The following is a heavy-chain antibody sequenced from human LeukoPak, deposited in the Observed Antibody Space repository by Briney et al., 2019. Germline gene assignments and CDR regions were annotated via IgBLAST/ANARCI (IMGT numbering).Heavy chain of an antibody. CDR3: ATALAAAGHNWFDP. CDR1: GGTFSSYA. Sequence: SVKVSCKASGGTFSSYAISWVRQAPGQGLEWMGGIIPIFGTAIYAQKFQGRVTMTEDTSTDTAYMELSSLRSEDTAVYYCATALAAAGHNWFDPWGQGTLVTVSS. J-gene: IGHJ5*02. CDR2: IIPIFGTA. D-gene: IGHD6-13*01. V-gene: IGHV1-69*06.